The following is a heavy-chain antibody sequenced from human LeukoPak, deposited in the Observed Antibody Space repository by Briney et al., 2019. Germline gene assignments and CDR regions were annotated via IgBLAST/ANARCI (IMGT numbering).Heavy chain of an antibody. CDR3: VRQDVVVITAATYYYGMDV. CDR1: GGSISSYY. V-gene: IGHV4-59*08. D-gene: IGHD2-2*01. Sequence: SETLSLTCTVSGGSISSYYWNWIRQPPGKGLEWFGYIYYTGSTNYRPSLKSRVTISVDTSRNQFSLKLSSVTAADTAVYYCVRQDVVVITAATYYYGMDVWGQGTTVTVSS. J-gene: IGHJ6*02. CDR2: IYYTGST.